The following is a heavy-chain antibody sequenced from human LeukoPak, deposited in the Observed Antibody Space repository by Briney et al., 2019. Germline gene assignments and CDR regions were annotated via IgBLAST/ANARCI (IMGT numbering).Heavy chain of an antibody. V-gene: IGHV3-33*01. Sequence: GGSLRLSCAASGFTFSSYGMHWVRQAPGKGLEWVAVIWYDGSNKYYADSVKGRFTISRDNSKNTLYLQMNSLRAEDTAVYYCARDADEYCSSTTWRGGSFDIWGQGTMVTVSS. CDR2: IWYDGSNK. CDR1: GFTFSSYG. CDR3: ARDADEYCSSTTWRGGSFDI. D-gene: IGHD2-2*01. J-gene: IGHJ3*02.